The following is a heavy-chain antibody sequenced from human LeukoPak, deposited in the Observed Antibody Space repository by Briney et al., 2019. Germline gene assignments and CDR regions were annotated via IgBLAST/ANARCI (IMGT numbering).Heavy chain of an antibody. CDR3: AKDLGPYGDYPYVY. CDR2: ISWNSGSI. Sequence: GGSLRLSCAASGFTFDDYAMHWVRQAPGKGLEWVSGISWNSGSIGYADSVKGRFTISRDNAKNSLYLQMNGLRAEDTALYYCAKDLGPYGDYPYVYWGQGTLVTVSS. J-gene: IGHJ4*02. CDR1: GFTFDDYA. D-gene: IGHD4-17*01. V-gene: IGHV3-9*01.